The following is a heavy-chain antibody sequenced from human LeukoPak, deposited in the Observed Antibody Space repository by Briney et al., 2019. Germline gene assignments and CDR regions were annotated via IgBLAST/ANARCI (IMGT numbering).Heavy chain of an antibody. CDR3: ARGAYGDYDS. Sequence: GGSLRLSCAASAFTFSSYAMSWVRQAPGKGLEWVSAISAGADSTYHAGSVQGRFTISRDNSKTTLFLQMSGLRAEDTAVYFCARGAYGDYDSWGQGTLVTVSS. V-gene: IGHV3-23*01. D-gene: IGHD4-17*01. J-gene: IGHJ5*01. CDR2: ISAGADST. CDR1: AFTFSSYA.